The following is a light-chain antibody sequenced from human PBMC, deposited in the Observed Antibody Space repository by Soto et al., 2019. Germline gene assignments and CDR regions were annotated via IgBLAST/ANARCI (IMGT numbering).Light chain of an antibody. J-gene: IGLJ1*01. V-gene: IGLV2-23*02. Sequence: QSVLTQPASVSGSPGQSITISCTGTSSDVGSYNLVSWYQHHPGKAPKLMIFEVSKRPSGVPNRFSGSKSGNTASLTISGLQAEDEAEYYCCSYAGTYVFGTGTKVTVL. CDR3: CSYAGTYV. CDR2: EVS. CDR1: SSDVGSYNL.